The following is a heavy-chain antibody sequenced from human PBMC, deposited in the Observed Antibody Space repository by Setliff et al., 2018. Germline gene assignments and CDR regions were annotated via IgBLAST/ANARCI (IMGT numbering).Heavy chain of an antibody. Sequence: GSLRLSCAASGFTFSSYSMNWVRQAPGKGLEWVSYISSSSSTIYYADSVKGRFTISRDNAKNTLYLQMNGLRAEDTAVYYCARDGGEYWGQGTLVTVSS. CDR1: GFTFSSYS. J-gene: IGHJ4*02. CDR3: ARDGGEY. CDR2: ISSSSSTI. D-gene: IGHD3-16*01. V-gene: IGHV3-48*04.